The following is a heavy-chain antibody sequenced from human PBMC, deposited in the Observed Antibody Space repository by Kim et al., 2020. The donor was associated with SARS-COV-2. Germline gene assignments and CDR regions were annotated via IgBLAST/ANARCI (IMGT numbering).Heavy chain of an antibody. CDR2: IYYSGST. V-gene: IGHV4-59*01. CDR1: GGSISSYY. D-gene: IGHD1-26*01. Sequence: SETLSLTCTVSGGSISSYYWSWIRQPPGKGLEWIGYIYYSGSTNYNPSLKSRVTISVDTSKNQFSLKLSSVTAADTAVYYCARDLRWELRSDAFDIWGQG. J-gene: IGHJ3*02. CDR3: ARDLRWELRSDAFDI.